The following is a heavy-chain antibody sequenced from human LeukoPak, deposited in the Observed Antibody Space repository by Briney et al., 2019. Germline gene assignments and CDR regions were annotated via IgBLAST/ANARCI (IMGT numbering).Heavy chain of an antibody. CDR3: ARDRGGGYCSGSYILFYYYYMDV. D-gene: IGHD3-10*02. Sequence: ASVKVSCKASGYTFTGYYMHWVRQAPGQGLEWMGWINPNSGGTNYAQKFQGRVTMTRDTSISTAYMELSRLRSDDTAVYYCARDRGGGYCSGSYILFYYYYMDVWGKGTTVTISS. CDR2: INPNSGGT. V-gene: IGHV1-2*02. CDR1: GYTFTGYY. J-gene: IGHJ6*03.